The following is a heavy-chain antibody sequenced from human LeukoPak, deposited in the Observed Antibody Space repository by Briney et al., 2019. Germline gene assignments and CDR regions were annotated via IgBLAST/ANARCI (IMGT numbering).Heavy chain of an antibody. CDR1: GFTFTSYA. D-gene: IGHD1-26*01. Sequence: GGSLRLSCAASGFTFTSYAMSWVRQAPGKGLEWVSAISGSGGSTYYADSVKGRFTISRDNSKNTLYLQMNSLRAEDTAVYYCAKVTGIVGATHWFDPWGQGTLVTVSS. CDR3: AKVTGIVGATHWFDP. J-gene: IGHJ5*02. CDR2: ISGSGGST. V-gene: IGHV3-23*01.